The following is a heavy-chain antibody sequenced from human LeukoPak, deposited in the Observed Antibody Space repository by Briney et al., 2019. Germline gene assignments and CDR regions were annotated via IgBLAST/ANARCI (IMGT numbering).Heavy chain of an antibody. J-gene: IGHJ4*02. D-gene: IGHD3-22*01. V-gene: IGHV3-30*04. Sequence: GGSLRLSCAASGFTFSSFVMHWVRQAPRKGLEWVAVISYDGSNKYYADSVKGRFTISRDNSKSTLYLQMSSLRVEDTAVYYCARSPYFYGSNGYWLDWGQGTLVTVSS. CDR3: ARSPYFYGSNGYWLD. CDR1: GFTFSSFV. CDR2: ISYDGSNK.